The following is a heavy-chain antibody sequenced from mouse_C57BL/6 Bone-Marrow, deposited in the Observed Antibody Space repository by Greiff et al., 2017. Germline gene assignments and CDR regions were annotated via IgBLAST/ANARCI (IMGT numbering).Heavy chain of an antibody. CDR2: IYPRDGST. J-gene: IGHJ4*01. Sequence: VQLQQSDAELVKPGASVKISCKVSGYTFTDHTIHWMKQRPDQGLEWIGYIYPRDGSTKYNEKFKGKATLTADKSSSTACMRLSSLTAEDSAVYFGARRATGPYAMDYWGQGTSGTVSS. CDR1: GYTFTDHT. V-gene: IGHV1-78*01. D-gene: IGHD4-1*01. CDR3: ARRATGPYAMDY.